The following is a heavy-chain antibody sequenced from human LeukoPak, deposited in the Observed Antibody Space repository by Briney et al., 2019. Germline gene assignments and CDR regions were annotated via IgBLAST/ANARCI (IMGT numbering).Heavy chain of an antibody. D-gene: IGHD2-8*02. CDR2: IYYSGST. CDR3: ARRGSGGAYNWFDP. Sequence: PSETLSLTCTVSGGSISSYYWSWIRQPPGKGLEWIGYIYYSGSTNYNPSLKSRVTISVDTSKNQFSLKLSSVTAADTAVYYCARRGSGGAYNWFDPWGQGTLVTVSS. J-gene: IGHJ5*02. V-gene: IGHV4-59*08. CDR1: GGSISSYY.